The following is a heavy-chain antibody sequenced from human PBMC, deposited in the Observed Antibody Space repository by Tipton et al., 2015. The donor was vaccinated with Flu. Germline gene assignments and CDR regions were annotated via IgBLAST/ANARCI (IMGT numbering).Heavy chain of an antibody. D-gene: IGHD5-18*01. J-gene: IGHJ3*02. V-gene: IGHV3-53*04. CDR1: GFTVSSNY. CDR2: IYSGGST. CDR3: ARDPVQLWLGAFDI. Sequence: SLRLSCAASGFTVSSNYMSWVRQAPGKGLEWVSVIYSGGSTYYADSVKGRFTISRHNSKNTLYLQMNSLRAEDTAVYYCARDPVQLWLGAFDIWGQGTMVTVSS.